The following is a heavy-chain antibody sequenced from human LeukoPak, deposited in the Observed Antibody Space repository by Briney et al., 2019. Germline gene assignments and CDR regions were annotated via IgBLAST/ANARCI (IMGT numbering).Heavy chain of an antibody. J-gene: IGHJ6*03. CDR2: ISSSGDYK. V-gene: IGHV3-21*01. D-gene: IGHD6-19*01. Sequence: PGGSLRLSCAASGFNFRTYTLNWVRQAPGKGLEWVSSISSSGDYKYYADSVKGRFDISRDNAGSSLYLQINSLRVEDTAVYYCARDSDSTGWLDYNMDVWGTGTTVTISS. CDR1: GFNFRTYT. CDR3: ARDSDSTGWLDYNMDV.